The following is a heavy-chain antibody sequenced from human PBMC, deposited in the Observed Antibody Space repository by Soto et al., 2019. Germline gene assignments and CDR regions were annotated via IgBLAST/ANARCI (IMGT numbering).Heavy chain of an antibody. Sequence: ASVKVSCKASGYTFTAYGISWVRQAPGQRLEKKGWISAYNGNTNYAQKLQGRVTMTTDTSTSTAYMELRSLRSVFTAVYYCTSSGWPDDAFDIWGQGKMV. D-gene: IGHD6-19*01. CDR1: GYTFTAYG. J-gene: IGHJ3*02. CDR2: ISAYNGNT. CDR3: TSSGWPDDAFDI. V-gene: IGHV1-18*01.